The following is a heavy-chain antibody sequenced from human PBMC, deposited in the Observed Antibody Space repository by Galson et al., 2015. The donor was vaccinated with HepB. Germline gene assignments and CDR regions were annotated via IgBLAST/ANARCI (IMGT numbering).Heavy chain of an antibody. V-gene: IGHV3-9*01. CDR2: ISWNSGSI. J-gene: IGHJ3*02. Sequence: SLRLSCAASGFTFDDYAMHWVRQAPGKGLEWVSGISWNSGSIGYADSVKGRFTISRDNAKNSLYLQMNGLRAEDTALYYCAKDRWELLGDAFDIWGQGTMVTVSS. D-gene: IGHD1-26*01. CDR1: GFTFDDYA. CDR3: AKDRWELLGDAFDI.